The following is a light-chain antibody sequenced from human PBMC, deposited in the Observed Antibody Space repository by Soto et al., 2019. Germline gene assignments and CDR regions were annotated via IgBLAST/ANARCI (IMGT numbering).Light chain of an antibody. CDR1: QAISSY. Sequence: DIQLTQSPSFLSASVGDRVTITCRASQAISSYLAWFQQRPGKAPKVLIYAASTLQSGVPSRFSGSGSGTAFTLTISSLQPEDFATNFWQKLNGYPWTFGQGTKGEIK. CDR3: QKLNGYPWT. J-gene: IGKJ1*01. V-gene: IGKV1-9*01. CDR2: AAS.